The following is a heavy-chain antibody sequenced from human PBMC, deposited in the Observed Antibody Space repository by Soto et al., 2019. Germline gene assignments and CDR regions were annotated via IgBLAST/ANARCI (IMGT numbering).Heavy chain of an antibody. Sequence: EVQLVESGGGLVQPGGSLKLSCAASGFTFSGSAMHWVRQASGKGLEWVGRIRSKANSYATAYAASVKGRFTISRDDSKNTAYLRMNSLKTEDTAVYYCTTGWIQLYEGGYWGHGTLVTVSS. CDR2: IRSKANSYAT. CDR1: GFTFSGSA. D-gene: IGHD5-18*01. J-gene: IGHJ4*01. V-gene: IGHV3-73*02. CDR3: TTGWIQLYEGGY.